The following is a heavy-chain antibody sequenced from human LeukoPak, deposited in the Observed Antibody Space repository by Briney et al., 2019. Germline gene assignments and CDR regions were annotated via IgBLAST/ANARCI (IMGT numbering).Heavy chain of an antibody. Sequence: ASVKVSCEASGYTFTSYGISWVRQAPGQGLEWMGWISAYNGNTNYAQKLQGRVTMTTDTSTSTAYMELRSLRSDDTAVYYCARAGVEMATIYYAFDIWGQGTMVTVSS. CDR3: ARAGVEMATIYYAFDI. J-gene: IGHJ3*02. D-gene: IGHD5-24*01. CDR2: ISAYNGNT. CDR1: GYTFTSYG. V-gene: IGHV1-18*01.